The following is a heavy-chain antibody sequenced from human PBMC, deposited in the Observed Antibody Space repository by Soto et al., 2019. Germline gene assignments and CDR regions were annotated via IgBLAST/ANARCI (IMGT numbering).Heavy chain of an antibody. CDR2: IIPIFGTA. J-gene: IGHJ4*02. CDR1: GGTFSSYA. Sequence: QVQLVQSGAEVKKPGSSVKVSCKASGGTFSSYAISWVRQAPGQGLEWMGGIIPIFGTANYAQKFQGRVTIPADESTSTAYMELSSLRSEDTAVYYCARDLLGRSWELLGANWGQGTLVTVSS. V-gene: IGHV1-69*12. D-gene: IGHD1-26*01. CDR3: ARDLLGRSWELLGAN.